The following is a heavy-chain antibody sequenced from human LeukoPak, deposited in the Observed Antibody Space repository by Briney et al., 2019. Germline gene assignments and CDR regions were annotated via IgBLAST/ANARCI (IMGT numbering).Heavy chain of an antibody. CDR1: GGSISSSSYY. Sequence: SETLSLTCTVSGGSISSSSYYWSWIRQPPGKGLEWIGSIYYSGSTYYNPSLKSRVTISVDTSKNQFSLKLSSVTAADTAVYYCARGRKPGGREPLGYGDYVPSPFDYWGQGTLVTVSS. J-gene: IGHJ4*02. CDR3: ARGRKPGGREPLGYGDYVPSPFDY. D-gene: IGHD4-17*01. V-gene: IGHV4-39*07. CDR2: IYYSGST.